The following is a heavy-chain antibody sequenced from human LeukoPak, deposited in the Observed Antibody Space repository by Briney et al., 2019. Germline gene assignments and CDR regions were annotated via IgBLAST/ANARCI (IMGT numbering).Heavy chain of an antibody. CDR1: GGSISSYY. Sequence: SETLPLTCTVSGGSISSYYWSWIRQPPGKGLEWIGYIYYSGSTNYNPSLKSRVTISVDTSKNQFSLKLSSVTAADTAVYYCARALSDYGDYFWYFDYWGQGTLVTVSS. V-gene: IGHV4-59*01. CDR3: ARALSDYGDYFWYFDY. D-gene: IGHD4-17*01. CDR2: IYYSGST. J-gene: IGHJ4*02.